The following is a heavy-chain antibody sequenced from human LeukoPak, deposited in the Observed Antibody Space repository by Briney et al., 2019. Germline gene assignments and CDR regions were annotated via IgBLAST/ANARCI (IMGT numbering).Heavy chain of an antibody. D-gene: IGHD3-22*01. CDR3: AKGRAGYYDSSGYYGGFDY. CDR2: ISGSAGST. V-gene: IGHV3-23*01. Sequence: GGSLRLSCAASGFTFSSYAMTWVRQAPGKGLEWVSLISGSAGSTYYVDSVKGRFTISRDNSKNTLYPQMNSLRAEDTAVYYCAKGRAGYYDSSGYYGGFDYWGQGTLVTVSS. CDR1: GFTFSSYA. J-gene: IGHJ4*02.